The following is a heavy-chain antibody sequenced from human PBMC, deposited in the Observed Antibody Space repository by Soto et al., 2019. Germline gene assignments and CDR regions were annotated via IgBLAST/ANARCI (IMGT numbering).Heavy chain of an antibody. CDR3: SREYWFQDY. V-gene: IGHV3-7*03. CDR1: GFTFTVYY. J-gene: IGHJ4*02. CDR2: IKNDGSEQ. D-gene: IGHD3-22*01. Sequence: GGSLRLSCAASGFTFTVYYMTWVRQAPGKGLEWVASIKNDGSEQYYVDSVKGRFTISRDNAKNSLYLQMNSLRAGDTALYYCSREYWFQDYWGQGTLVTVSS.